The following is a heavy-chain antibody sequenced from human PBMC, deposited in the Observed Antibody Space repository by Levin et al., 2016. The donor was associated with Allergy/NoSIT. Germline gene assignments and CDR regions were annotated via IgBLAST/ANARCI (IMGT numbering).Heavy chain of an antibody. CDR1: GGSISSSSYY. Sequence: SETLSLTCTVSGGSISSSSYYWGWIRQPPGKGLEWIGSIYYSGSTYYNPSLKSRVTISVDTSKNQFSLKLSSVTAADTAVYYCARPTMVAAAIGYYYYMDVWGKGTTVTVSS. CDR2: IYYSGST. J-gene: IGHJ6*03. D-gene: IGHD2-2*01. V-gene: IGHV4-39*01. CDR3: ARPTMVAAAIGYYYYMDV.